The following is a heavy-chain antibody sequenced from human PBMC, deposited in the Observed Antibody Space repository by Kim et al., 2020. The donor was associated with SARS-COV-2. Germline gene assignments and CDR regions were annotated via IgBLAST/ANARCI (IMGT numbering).Heavy chain of an antibody. D-gene: IGHD6-13*01. Sequence: GGSLRLSCAASGFTFSSYWMSWVRQAPGKGLEWVANIKQDGSEKYYVDSVKGRFTISRDNAKNSLYLQMTSLRAEDTAVYYCARDSVAAPPAYYYSGMDVWRQGTTVTVSS. V-gene: IGHV3-7*03. CDR2: IKQDGSEK. CDR1: GFTFSSYW. CDR3: ARDSVAAPPAYYYSGMDV. J-gene: IGHJ6*01.